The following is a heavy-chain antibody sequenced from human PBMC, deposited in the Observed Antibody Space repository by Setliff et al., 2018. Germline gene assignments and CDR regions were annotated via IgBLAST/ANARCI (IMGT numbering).Heavy chain of an antibody. J-gene: IGHJ4*02. Sequence: PGGSLRLSCAASGVTFSTDEMNWRRQAPGKWLEWVSCISSSSGLIYYADSVTGRFTISRDEAKNSLYLQMNSLRTEDTAVYYFSGRLWKGTVDYCGQGTLVTVSS. D-gene: IGHD2-21*01. CDR3: SGRLWKGTVDY. CDR2: ISSSSGLI. CDR1: GVTFSTDE. V-gene: IGHV3-48*01.